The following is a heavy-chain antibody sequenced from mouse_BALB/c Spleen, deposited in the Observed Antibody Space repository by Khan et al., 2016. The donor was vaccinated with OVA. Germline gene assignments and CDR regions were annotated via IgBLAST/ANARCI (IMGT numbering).Heavy chain of an antibody. V-gene: IGHV1S135*01. D-gene: IGHD1-1*01. CDR1: GYSFTDYN. J-gene: IGHJ2*01. CDR2: IDPYNGGT. Sequence: VQLQQSGPELVKPGASVKVSCKASGYSFTDYNMFWVKQSHGKSLEWIGYIDPYNGGTSYNQKFKGKATLTVDKSSSTAFMHLNRLTSDDSAVFYCARTDYDGSSYYFDYWGQGTTLTVSS. CDR3: ARTDYDGSSYYFDY.